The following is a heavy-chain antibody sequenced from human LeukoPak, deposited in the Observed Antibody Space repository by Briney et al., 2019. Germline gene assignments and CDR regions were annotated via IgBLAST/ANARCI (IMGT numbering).Heavy chain of an antibody. J-gene: IGHJ4*02. Sequence: PGGSLRLSCAASVFPFSSYSMNWVRQAAGRGLEWVSSISSISSYIYYADSVKGRFTISRDNAKNSLYLQLTSLRAEDTAVYYCASSTSWLGWWYFDYWGQGTLVTVSS. CDR1: VFPFSSYS. V-gene: IGHV3-21*01. D-gene: IGHD2-2*01. CDR3: ASSTSWLGWWYFDY. CDR2: ISSISSYI.